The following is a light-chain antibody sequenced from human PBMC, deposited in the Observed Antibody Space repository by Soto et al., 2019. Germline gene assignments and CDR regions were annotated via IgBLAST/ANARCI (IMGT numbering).Light chain of an antibody. Sequence: PGERATLSCRASRSVTNNYLAWHQQKPGQTPRLPIYGASSRATGIPDRFSGSGSGTDFTLTISRLEPEDFAVYYCQQHGSSPITFGQGTRLEIK. V-gene: IGKV3-20*01. CDR1: RSVTNNY. CDR3: QQHGSSPIT. J-gene: IGKJ5*01. CDR2: GAS.